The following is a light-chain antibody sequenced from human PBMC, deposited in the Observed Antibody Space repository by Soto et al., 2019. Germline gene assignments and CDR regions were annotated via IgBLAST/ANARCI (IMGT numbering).Light chain of an antibody. V-gene: IGKV3-20*01. J-gene: IGKJ5*01. Sequence: EIVLTQSPGTLSLSPGERATLYCRASQSVSSSYLAWYQQKPGQAPRLLISGASSRATGIPDRFSGSGSGTDFTLTISRLEPEDFAVYYCQQYGSSPPITFGQGTRLEIK. CDR3: QQYGSSPPIT. CDR2: GAS. CDR1: QSVSSSY.